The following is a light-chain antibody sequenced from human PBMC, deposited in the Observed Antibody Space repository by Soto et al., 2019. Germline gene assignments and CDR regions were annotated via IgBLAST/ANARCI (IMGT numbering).Light chain of an antibody. V-gene: IGKV1-39*01. CDR1: QTISTH. CDR2: AAS. J-gene: IGKJ2*01. CDR3: QQSLTIPYT. Sequence: DIQMTQSPSSLSASVGDRVTITCRASQTISTHLNWYQQKPGKAPKLLIYAASTLQSGVPSRFSGSGSGTDFSLTISSLQPEDFATYYCQQSLTIPYTFGQRTKLEIK.